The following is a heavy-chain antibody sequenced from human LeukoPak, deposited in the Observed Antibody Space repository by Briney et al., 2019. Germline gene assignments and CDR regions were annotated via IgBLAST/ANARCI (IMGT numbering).Heavy chain of an antibody. V-gene: IGHV4-34*01. CDR1: GGSFSGYY. D-gene: IGHD2-21*02. J-gene: IGHJ4*02. CDR2: INHSGST. CDR3: ARVRSAYCGGDRYNSQKKYYVDY. Sequence: SETLSLTCAVYGGSFSGYYWSWIRQPPGKGLEWIGDINHSGSTNYNTSLKSRATISVDTSKNQFALKLSSVTAADTALYYCARVRSAYCGGDRYNSQKKYYVDYWGQGTLVTVSS.